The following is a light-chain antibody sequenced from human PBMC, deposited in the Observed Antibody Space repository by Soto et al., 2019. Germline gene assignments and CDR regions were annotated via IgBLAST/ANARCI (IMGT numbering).Light chain of an antibody. V-gene: IGLV2-14*01. CDR1: SSDVGGYNY. J-gene: IGLJ1*01. Sequence: QSALTQPDSVAGSPEQSVTISCTGTSSDVGGYNYVSWYQQLPGEAPKLIIYGVTDRTSGVSNRFSGSKSGNTDSLTVSGLQAEDEGDDYCSSYTATRTDVFGTGTKLTVL. CDR2: GVT. CDR3: SSYTATRTDV.